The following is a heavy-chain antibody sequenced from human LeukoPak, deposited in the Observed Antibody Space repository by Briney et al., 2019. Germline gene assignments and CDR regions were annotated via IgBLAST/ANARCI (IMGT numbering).Heavy chain of an antibody. D-gene: IGHD1-26*01. J-gene: IGHJ4*02. V-gene: IGHV3-21*01. CDR1: GFTFSSYS. CDR2: ISSSSSYI. Sequence: PGGSLRLSCAASGFTFSSYSMNWVRQAPGKGLEWVSSISSSSSYIYYADSVKGRFTISRDNAKNSLYLQMNSLRAEDTAVYYCAVMSNSGSYEVVDYWGQGTLVTVSS. CDR3: AVMSNSGSYEVVDY.